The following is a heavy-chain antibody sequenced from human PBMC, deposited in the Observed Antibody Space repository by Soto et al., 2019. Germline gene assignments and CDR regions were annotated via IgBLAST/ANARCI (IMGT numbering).Heavy chain of an antibody. J-gene: IGHJ4*02. CDR1: GGSISSSSYY. D-gene: IGHD4-17*01. CDR3: ARQGYGDYLLDY. V-gene: IGHV4-39*01. Sequence: QLQLQESGPGLVKPSETLSLTCTVSGGSISSSSYYWGWIRQPPGKGLEWIGRIYYSGSTYYNPSLKRRVTISVDTSKNQFSLKLSSVTAADTAVYYCARQGYGDYLLDYWGQGTLVTVSS. CDR2: IYYSGST.